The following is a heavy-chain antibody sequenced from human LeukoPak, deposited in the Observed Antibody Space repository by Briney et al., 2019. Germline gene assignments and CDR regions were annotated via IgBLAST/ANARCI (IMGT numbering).Heavy chain of an antibody. V-gene: IGHV4-59*11. CDR1: GGSISSHY. Sequence: SETLSLTCTVSGGSISSHYWSWIRQPPGKGLEWIGYIYYSGSTNYNPSLKSRVTISVDTSKNQFSLKLSSVTAADTAVYYCARVVSNWFDPWGQGTLVTVSS. D-gene: IGHD3-10*01. CDR2: IYYSGST. J-gene: IGHJ5*02. CDR3: ARVVSNWFDP.